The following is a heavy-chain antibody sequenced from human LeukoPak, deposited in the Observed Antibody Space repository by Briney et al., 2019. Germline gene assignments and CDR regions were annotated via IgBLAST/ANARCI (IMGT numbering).Heavy chain of an antibody. J-gene: IGHJ4*02. CDR2: ISDSGSA. CDR1: GGSIRSYY. D-gene: IGHD3-10*01. Sequence: PSETLSLTCTVSGGSIRSYYWSWIRQPPGKGLERIGYISDSGSANYNPSLESRVTISVDTSKNQFSLKLNSVTAADTAIYYCARHSGIGLDSWGQGTLVAVSS. V-gene: IGHV4-59*08. CDR3: ARHSGIGLDS.